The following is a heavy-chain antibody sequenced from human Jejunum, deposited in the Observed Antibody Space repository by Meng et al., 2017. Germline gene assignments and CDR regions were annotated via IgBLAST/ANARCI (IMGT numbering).Heavy chain of an antibody. Sequence: GESLKISCAASGFSFRDHGMHWVRQAPGKGLEWVAIVWYDGSNINYADSVMGRFTIFRDNSMNTLFLEMNYLRAEDTAIYYCARDLRFCRSTNCPYYFYYWGRGTLVTVSS. CDR1: GFSFRDHG. CDR3: ARDLRFCRSTNCPYYFYY. V-gene: IGHV3-33*01. J-gene: IGHJ4*02. D-gene: IGHD2-2*01. CDR2: VWYDGSNI.